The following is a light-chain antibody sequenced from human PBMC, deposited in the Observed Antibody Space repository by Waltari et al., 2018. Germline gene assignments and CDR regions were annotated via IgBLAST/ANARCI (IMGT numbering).Light chain of an antibody. J-gene: IGKJ1*01. Sequence: IQVTQSPSTLSASVGDRVTITCRATQSIRNWLAWYQQKPGKAPKLLIYKASTLESGVPSRFSGSGSGTEFTLTISSLQPDDFATYFCQQYNNYTPKTFGQGTKVDIK. CDR2: KAS. CDR3: QQYNNYTPKT. V-gene: IGKV1-5*01. CDR1: QSIRNW.